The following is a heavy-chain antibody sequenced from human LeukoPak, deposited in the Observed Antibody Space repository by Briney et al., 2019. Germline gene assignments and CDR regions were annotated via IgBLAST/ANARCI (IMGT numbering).Heavy chain of an antibody. J-gene: IGHJ4*02. CDR2: IYHSGST. CDR3: ARQGYSSGWYYFDY. CDR1: GGSISSGGYS. D-gene: IGHD6-19*01. Sequence: SETLSLTCAVSGGSISSGGYSWSWIRQPPGKGLEWIGYIYHSGSTYYNPSLKSRVTISVDRSKNQFSLKLSSVTAADTAVYYCARQGYSSGWYYFDYWGQGTLVTVSS. V-gene: IGHV4-30-2*01.